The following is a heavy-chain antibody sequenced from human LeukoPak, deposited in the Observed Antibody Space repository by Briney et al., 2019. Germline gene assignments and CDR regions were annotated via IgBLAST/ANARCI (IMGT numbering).Heavy chain of an antibody. CDR1: GYTFTSYP. J-gene: IGHJ4*02. Sequence: ASVKVSCKASGYTFTSYPISWVRQAPGQGLEWMGWISAYSGNTNYAQKVQGRVTMTTDTSTSTAYMELRSLRSDDTAVYYCARAIHYGSTIHLPDYWGQGTLVTVSS. D-gene: IGHD4-17*01. V-gene: IGHV1-18*01. CDR2: ISAYSGNT. CDR3: ARAIHYGSTIHLPDY.